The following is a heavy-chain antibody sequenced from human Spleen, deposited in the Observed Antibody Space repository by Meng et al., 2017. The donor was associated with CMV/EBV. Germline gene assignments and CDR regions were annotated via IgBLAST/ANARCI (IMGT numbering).Heavy chain of an antibody. CDR2: ISGSGGST. J-gene: IGHJ4*02. CDR1: GFTFSSYA. CDR3: AKDTDIVVVPAARWDY. V-gene: IGHV3-23*01. D-gene: IGHD2-2*01. Sequence: GFTFSSYAMSWVRQAPGKGLEWVSAISGSGGSTYYADSVKGRFTISRDNSKNTLYLQMNSLRAEDTAVYYCAKDTDIVVVPAARWDYWGQGTLVTVSS.